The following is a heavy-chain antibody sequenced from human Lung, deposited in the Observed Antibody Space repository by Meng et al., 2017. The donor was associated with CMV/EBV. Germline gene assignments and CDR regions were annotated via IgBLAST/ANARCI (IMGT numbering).Heavy chain of an antibody. V-gene: IGHV1-69*02. CDR1: TFNSYT. CDR2: IVPALGVT. D-gene: IGHD2-15*01. CDR3: AGRREVVVAAYFSYYFDH. J-gene: IGHJ4*02. Sequence: TFNSYTITWVRQAPGQGPEWMGRIVPALGVTNYAQQFQDRVNIIADKSTSTSYMELRSLRSDDTAIYYCAGRREVVVAAYFSYYFDHWGRGALVTVSS.